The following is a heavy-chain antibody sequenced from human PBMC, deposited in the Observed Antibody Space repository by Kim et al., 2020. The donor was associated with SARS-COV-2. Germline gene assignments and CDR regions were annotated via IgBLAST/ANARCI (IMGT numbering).Heavy chain of an antibody. V-gene: IGHV3-30*14. CDR3: ARDWAVGDYGDYGRNWY. J-gene: IGHJ2*01. D-gene: IGHD4-17*01. CDR2: ISYDGSNK. CDR1: GFTFSSCA. Sequence: GGSLRLSCAASGFTFSSCAMHWVRQAPGKGLEWVAVISYDGSNKNYADSVKGRFTISRDNSKNTLYLQMNSLRAEDTAVYYCARDWAVGDYGDYGRNWY.